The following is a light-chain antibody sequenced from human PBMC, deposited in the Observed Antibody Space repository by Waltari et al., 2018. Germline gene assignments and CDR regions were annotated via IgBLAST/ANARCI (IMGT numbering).Light chain of an antibody. J-gene: IGLJ3*02. V-gene: IGLV1-40*01. CDR3: QSYDTTLSVV. CDR2: GSS. Sequence: QSVLTQPPSVSAAPGQRVTTSCTGSGHNIGAGSDVHWYQQVPRSAPNLLMYGSSSRPLGVPDRFFGSTSGTSASLAITGLQAEDEAVYYCQSYDTTLSVVFGGGTKLTVL. CDR1: GHNIGAGSD.